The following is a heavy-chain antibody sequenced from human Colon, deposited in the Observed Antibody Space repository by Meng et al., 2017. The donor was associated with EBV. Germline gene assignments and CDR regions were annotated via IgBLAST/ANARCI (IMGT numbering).Heavy chain of an antibody. CDR3: ARGPCGSYYLYYFDY. D-gene: IGHD1-26*01. CDR1: GWSVSGYC. V-gene: IGHV4-34*01. CDR2: INHSGST. Sequence: QVRQPEGVAGMFEPSVTLSLTCSGYGWSVSGYCWSWNRQPPEKGLEWIGEINHSGSTNYHPSLKSRVTISVDTSKKQFSLKLSSVTAADTAVYYCARGPCGSYYLYYFDYWGQGTLVTVSS. J-gene: IGHJ4*02.